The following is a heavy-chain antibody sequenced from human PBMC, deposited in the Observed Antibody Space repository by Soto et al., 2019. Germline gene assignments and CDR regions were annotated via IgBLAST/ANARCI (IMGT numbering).Heavy chain of an antibody. V-gene: IGHV4-39*01. CDR1: GGSVRSSRYY. D-gene: IGHD4-4*01. CDR3: ARLDYSGFGSEYFYYMDV. CDR2: IYFSGRS. Sequence: QVQLQESGPGLVKPSETLSLTCTVSGGSVRSSRYYWGWIRQPPGKGLECIGTIYFSGRSYYNPSFKSRVPMSVDTSRNQFSLEVSSVAAADTATYYCARLDYSGFGSEYFYYMDVWGKGTTVTVSS. J-gene: IGHJ6*03.